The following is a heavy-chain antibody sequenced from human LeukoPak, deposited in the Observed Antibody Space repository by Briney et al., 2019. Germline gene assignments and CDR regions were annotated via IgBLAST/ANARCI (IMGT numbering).Heavy chain of an antibody. D-gene: IGHD6-19*01. Sequence: ASVNVSRKASGYTFTSYGISWVRQAPGQGLEWMGWISAYNGNTNYAQKLQGRVTMTTDTSTSTAYMELRSLRSDDTAVYYCAIPHRGSSGLDYWGQGTLVTVSS. CDR3: AIPHRGSSGLDY. J-gene: IGHJ4*02. V-gene: IGHV1-18*01. CDR2: ISAYNGNT. CDR1: GYTFTSYG.